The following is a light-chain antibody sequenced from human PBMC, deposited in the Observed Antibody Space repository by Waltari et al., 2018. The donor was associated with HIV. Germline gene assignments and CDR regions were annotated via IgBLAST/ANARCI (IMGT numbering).Light chain of an antibody. J-gene: IGLJ2*01. CDR1: SSDVGGYNL. CDR2: EVS. Sequence: QSALTQPSAAAGSPGPTVPRACQGTSSDVGGYNLAPWYQQHPGKATKLMIFEVSKRPAGVPDRFSGSKSANTAPLTVSGLQAEDEADYYCSSYAGSNNLVFGGGTKLTVL. CDR3: SSYAGSNNLV. V-gene: IGLV2-8*01.